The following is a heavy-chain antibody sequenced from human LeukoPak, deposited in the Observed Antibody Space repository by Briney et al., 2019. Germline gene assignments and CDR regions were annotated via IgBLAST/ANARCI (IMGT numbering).Heavy chain of an antibody. J-gene: IGHJ4*02. CDR2: INPSGGST. V-gene: IGHV1-46*03. D-gene: IGHD5-24*01. CDR3: ARDILLLGRDGYNYSDY. Sequence: ASVKVSCKASGYTFTSYYMHWVRQAPGQGLEWMGIINPSGGSTSYAQKFQGRVTMTRDTSTSTVYMELSSLRSEDTAVYYCARDILLLGRDGYNYSDYWGQGTLVTVSS. CDR1: GYTFTSYY.